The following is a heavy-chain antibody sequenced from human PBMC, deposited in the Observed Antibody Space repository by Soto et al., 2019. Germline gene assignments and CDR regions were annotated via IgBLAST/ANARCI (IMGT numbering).Heavy chain of an antibody. CDR3: ARGPNSDC. CDR2: IYSGGNP. D-gene: IGHD2-21*01. Sequence: EERLVQSGGGLVQPGGSLRLSCAAHGFSVGGNYMSWVRQAPGKGLELVSLIYSGGNPFYADSMKGRFTLSRDNSNNMLYLQMDSLRAEDTAVYYCARGPNSDCWGQGTLVIVSS. V-gene: IGHV3-53*01. CDR1: GFSVGGNY. J-gene: IGHJ4*02.